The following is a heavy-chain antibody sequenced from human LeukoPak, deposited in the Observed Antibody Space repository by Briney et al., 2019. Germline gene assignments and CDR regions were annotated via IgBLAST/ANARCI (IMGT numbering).Heavy chain of an antibody. D-gene: IGHD6-25*01. CDR2: MHNSENA. CDR3: ARERGRLVDY. V-gene: IGHV4-31*03. J-gene: IGHJ4*02. CDR1: GGSISSGGYF. Sequence: PSETLSLTCTVSGGSISSGGYFWGRIRQLPGKGLEWNEYMHNSENADYNPSLRSRVTISVDTSKNQISLKVNSVTAEDTAVYYCARERGRLVDYWGQGTLVTVSS.